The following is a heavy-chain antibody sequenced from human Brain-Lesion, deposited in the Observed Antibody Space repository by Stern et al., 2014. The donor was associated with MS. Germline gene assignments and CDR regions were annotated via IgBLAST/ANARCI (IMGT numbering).Heavy chain of an antibody. CDR2: IGHKANNYAT. J-gene: IGHJ6*02. Sequence: EVQLVESGGGLVQPGGSLKLSCAASGLTFTASALHWVRQASGKGLEWVGRIGHKANNYATAYDESVEGRVTISRDDSKNTAYLQMNSLKSEDTAVYYCTRTRAYYYYGMDVWGQGTTVTVSS. V-gene: IGHV3-73*01. CDR1: GLTFTASA. CDR3: TRTRAYYYYGMDV.